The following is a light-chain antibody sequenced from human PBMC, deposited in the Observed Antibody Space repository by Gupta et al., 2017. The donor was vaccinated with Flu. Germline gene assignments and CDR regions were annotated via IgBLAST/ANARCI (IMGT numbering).Light chain of an antibody. CDR2: DAS. V-gene: IGKV1-33*01. CDR1: EDISKY. J-gene: IGKJ3*01. Sequence: DMEMTQSRTSLSASVVDRYPITCQAKEDISKYFNWYQQKPGQAPKLLIYDASNWATGVPSRFSGSGSGTEFTLTISSLQAEDYAAYYCHQYDDGLHLTFGHGTKVDVK. CDR3: HQYDDGLHLT.